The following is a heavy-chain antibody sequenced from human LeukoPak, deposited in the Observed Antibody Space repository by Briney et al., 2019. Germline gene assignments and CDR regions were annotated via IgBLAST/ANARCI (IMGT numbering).Heavy chain of an antibody. Sequence: GGSLRLSCAASGFTFSSYAMTWVRQAPGKGLEWVSTISGNGESTYFGDSVKGRFSISRDPSMNTLHLQMNSLRVEDTAVYFCAKNGNDHHRGRYFQHWGQGTLVTVSS. V-gene: IGHV3-23*01. J-gene: IGHJ1*01. CDR1: GFTFSSYA. D-gene: IGHD6-19*01. CDR3: AKNGNDHHRGRYFQH. CDR2: ISGNGEST.